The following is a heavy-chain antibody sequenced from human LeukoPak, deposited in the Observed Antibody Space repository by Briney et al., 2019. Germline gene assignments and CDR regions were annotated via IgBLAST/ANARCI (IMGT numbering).Heavy chain of an antibody. Sequence: GGSLRLSCAVSGFTFSNYSMNWVRQAPGKGLEWVSSISSGSTYMYYADSVKGRFTISRDNAKNSLYLQMNSLRAEDTAVYYCARGSGWYRPDYWGQGTLVTVSS. CDR3: ARGSGWYRPDY. D-gene: IGHD6-19*01. V-gene: IGHV3-21*01. CDR2: ISSGSTYM. J-gene: IGHJ4*02. CDR1: GFTFSNYS.